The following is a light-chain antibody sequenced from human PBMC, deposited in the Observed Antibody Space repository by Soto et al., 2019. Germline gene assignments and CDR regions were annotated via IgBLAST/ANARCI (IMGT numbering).Light chain of an antibody. CDR1: QSVSSN. CDR3: HQYNNWPPWT. CDR2: GAS. Sequence: EIVMTQSPATLSVSPGERATLSCRASQSVSSNLAWYPQKPGQAPRLLIYGASTRATGIPARFSGSGSGTAFTLTFSSLPSEDFAVYYCHQYNNWPPWTFGQGTKVEIK. V-gene: IGKV3-15*01. J-gene: IGKJ1*01.